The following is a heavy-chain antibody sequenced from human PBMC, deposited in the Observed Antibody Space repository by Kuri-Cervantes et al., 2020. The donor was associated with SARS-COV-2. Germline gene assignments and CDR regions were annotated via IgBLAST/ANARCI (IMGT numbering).Heavy chain of an antibody. D-gene: IGHD3-22*01. CDR1: GFTFSSYA. Sequence: GGSLRLSCAASGFTFSSYAMSWVREAPGKGLEWVAAISSGSYITHYADSVKGRFTISRDNAKNSLYLQMNSLRAEDTAVYYCTRYSYYDGAGYRQDAFDMWGQGTMVTVSS. CDR3: TRYSYYDGAGYRQDAFDM. V-gene: IGHV3-23*01. J-gene: IGHJ3*02. CDR2: ISSGSYIT.